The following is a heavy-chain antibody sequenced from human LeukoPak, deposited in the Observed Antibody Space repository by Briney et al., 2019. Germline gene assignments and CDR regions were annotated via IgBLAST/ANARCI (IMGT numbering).Heavy chain of an antibody. Sequence: ASVKVSCRASGGTFSNYAISWVRQAPGQGLEWMGGIIPIFGTTNYAQKFQGRVTIIADKSTSTVYMELSSLRSEDTAVYYCARTPTSHNSGWGWVDYWGQGTLVTVSS. CDR2: IIPIFGTT. J-gene: IGHJ4*02. CDR1: GGTFSNYA. CDR3: ARTPTSHNSGWGWVDY. D-gene: IGHD6-19*01. V-gene: IGHV1-69*06.